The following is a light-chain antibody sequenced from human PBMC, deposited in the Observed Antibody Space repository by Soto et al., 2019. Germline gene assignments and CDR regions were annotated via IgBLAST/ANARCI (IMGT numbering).Light chain of an antibody. CDR3: TSYTSSSTSLV. CDR1: SSDVGGYNY. Sequence: QSALTQPASVSGSPVQSITISCTGTSSDVGGYNYVSWYQQHPGKAPKLMIYDVSNRPSGVSNRFSGSKSGNTASLTISGLEAEDEADYYCTSYTSSSTSLVFGGGTQLTVL. CDR2: DVS. J-gene: IGLJ2*01. V-gene: IGLV2-14*01.